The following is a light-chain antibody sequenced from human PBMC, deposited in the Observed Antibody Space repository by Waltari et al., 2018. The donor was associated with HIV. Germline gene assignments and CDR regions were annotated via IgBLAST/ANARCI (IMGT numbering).Light chain of an antibody. J-gene: IGLJ1*01. CDR3: DSRDTNNKHHV. V-gene: IGLV3-19*01. CDR2: GKN. Sequence: SSELTHDPAVSVALGQTVRITCQGDSLTKYSANWNQPKPGQSTLLILYGKNHYRRSGIPARVSGSASGTTASLTITGAQAEDEADYYCDSRDTNNKHHVFGTGTKRTV. CDR1: SLTKYS.